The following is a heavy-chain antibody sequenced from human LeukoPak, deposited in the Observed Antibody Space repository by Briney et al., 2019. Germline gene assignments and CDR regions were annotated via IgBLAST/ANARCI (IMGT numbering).Heavy chain of an antibody. D-gene: IGHD5-12*01. CDR3: ARDPAGYSGYDYFDY. CDR1: GFTFSSYE. V-gene: IGHV3-48*03. CDR2: ISTGDSTI. Sequence: PGGSLRLSCAASGFTFSSYEMNWVRQAPGKGLEWASYISTGDSTIYYADSVKGRFTISRDNAKNSLYLQMNSLRAEDTAVYYCARDPAGYSGYDYFDYWGQGTLVTVSS. J-gene: IGHJ4*02.